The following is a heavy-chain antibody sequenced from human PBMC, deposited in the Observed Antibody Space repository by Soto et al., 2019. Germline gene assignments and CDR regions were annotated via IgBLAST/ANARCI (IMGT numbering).Heavy chain of an antibody. CDR1: GTSISSSQW. Sequence: QVQLQESGPGLVKPSGTLSLTCAVSGTSISSSQWWRWVRQPPGKGLEWIGEIYHNERTNYNPSLKSRLTMTLDKSKTQVSLKLRSVTAAATATYYCGRTKDYVYGVDVWGQGTTVTVSS. CDR2: IYHNERT. CDR3: GRTKDYVYGVDV. J-gene: IGHJ6*02. V-gene: IGHV4-4*02.